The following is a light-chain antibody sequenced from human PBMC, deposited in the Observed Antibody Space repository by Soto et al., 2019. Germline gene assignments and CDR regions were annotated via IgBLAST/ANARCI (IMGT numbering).Light chain of an antibody. J-gene: IGKJ1*01. CDR3: QQYGISPT. Sequence: EIVLTQSPGTLSLSPGERATLSCRSSHSVSSNYLAWYQQKPGQAPRLLIYDVSSRATGIPDRFSGSGSRTAVPLTISILERVGFAVDYWQQYGISPTFWQGTKGESK. CDR1: HSVSSNY. CDR2: DVS. V-gene: IGKV3-20*01.